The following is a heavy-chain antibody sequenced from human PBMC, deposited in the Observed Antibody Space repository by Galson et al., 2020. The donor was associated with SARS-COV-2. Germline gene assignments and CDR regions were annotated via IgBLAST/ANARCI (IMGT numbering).Heavy chain of an antibody. Sequence: SQTLLLTCTVSGGSISSYYWSWIRQSPGKGLEWIAYIYYDGTTNYNPSLKSRVTISVDTSKNQFSLKLSSVTAADTAVYYCARDLTRGVQGGIRIYGMDVWGQGTTVTVSS. J-gene: IGHJ6*02. CDR3: ARDLTRGVQGGIRIYGMDV. D-gene: IGHD3-10*01. V-gene: IGHV4-59*01. CDR2: IYYDGTT. CDR1: GGSISSYY.